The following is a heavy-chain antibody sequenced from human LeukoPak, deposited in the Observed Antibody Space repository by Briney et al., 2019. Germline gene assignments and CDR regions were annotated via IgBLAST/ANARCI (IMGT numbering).Heavy chain of an antibody. CDR3: ARVLERDGDYGAWGFDP. V-gene: IGHV1-18*01. CDR2: ISAYNGNT. D-gene: IGHD4-17*01. CDR1: GYTFTSYG. Sequence: GASVKVSCKASGYTFTSYGISWVRQAPGQGLEWMGWISAYNGNTNYAQKLQGRVTMTTDTSTSTAYMELRSLRSDDTAVYYCARVLERDGDYGAWGFDPWGQGTLVTVSS. J-gene: IGHJ5*02.